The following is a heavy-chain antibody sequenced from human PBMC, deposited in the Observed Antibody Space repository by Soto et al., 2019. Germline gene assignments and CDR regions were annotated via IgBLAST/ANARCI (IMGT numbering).Heavy chain of an antibody. CDR2: MNPSGGDP. J-gene: IGHJ4*02. Sequence: ASVKVSCKASGYTFTSDYIHWVRQAPGQGLEWMGIMNPSGGDPNYAQKFQGRVTMTRDTSTSTVYMELSSLRPEDTALYYCARGSLSGSYVLDYWGQGTLVTVSS. CDR3: ARGSLSGSYVLDY. CDR1: GYTFTSDY. V-gene: IGHV1-46*01. D-gene: IGHD1-26*01.